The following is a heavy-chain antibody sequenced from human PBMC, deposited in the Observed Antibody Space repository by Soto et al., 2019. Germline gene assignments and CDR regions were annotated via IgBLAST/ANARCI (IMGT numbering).Heavy chain of an antibody. J-gene: IGHJ4*02. CDR1: GYTFNNNR. V-gene: IGHV1-46*02. D-gene: IGHD2-21*02. CDR2: ISPSTGGT. CDR3: ARDSETATVVPFDY. Sequence: SSVKVSCKASGYTFNNNRINWVRQAPGQGLEWMGRISPSTGGTTYAQRFQGRVTMTRDTSTSTVYMELNSLRSEDTAMYFCARDSETATVVPFDYWGQGTLVTVSS.